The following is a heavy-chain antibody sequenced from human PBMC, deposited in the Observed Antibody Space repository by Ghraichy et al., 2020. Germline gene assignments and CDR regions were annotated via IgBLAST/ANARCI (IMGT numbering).Heavy chain of an antibody. V-gene: IGHV4-59*01. CDR3: ARGDDYGLYYYGMDV. J-gene: IGHJ6*02. CDR1: GGSISSYY. Sequence: SQTLSLTCTVSGGSISSYYWSWIRQPPGKGLEWIGYIYYSGSTNYNPSLKSRVTISVDTSKNQFSLKLSSVTAADTAVYYCARGDDYGLYYYGMDVWGQGTTVTVSS. CDR2: IYYSGST. D-gene: IGHD4-17*01.